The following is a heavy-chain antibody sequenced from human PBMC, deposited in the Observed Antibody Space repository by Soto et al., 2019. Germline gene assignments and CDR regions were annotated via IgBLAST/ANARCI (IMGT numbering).Heavy chain of an antibody. V-gene: IGHV1-2*04. Sequence: ASVKVSCKASGYTFTGYYMHWVRQAPGQGLEWMGWINPNSGGTNYAQKFQGWVTMTRDTSISTAYMELSRLRSDDTAVYYCARGDRLRYDFWSGYSGPYYYGMDVWGQGTTVTVS. J-gene: IGHJ6*02. CDR1: GYTFTGYY. CDR2: INPNSGGT. CDR3: ARGDRLRYDFWSGYSGPYYYGMDV. D-gene: IGHD3-3*01.